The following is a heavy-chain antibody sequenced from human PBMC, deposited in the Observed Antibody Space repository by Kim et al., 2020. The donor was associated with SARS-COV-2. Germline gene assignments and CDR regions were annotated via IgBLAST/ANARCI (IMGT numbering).Heavy chain of an antibody. Sequence: SVKVSCKASGGTFSSYAISWVRQAPGQGLEWMGGIIPIFGTANYAQKFQGRVTITADESTSTAYMELSSLRSEDTAVYYCARWFGYDSRGFGSGTPHVPKSKYYYYGMDVWGQGTTVTVSS. J-gene: IGHJ6*02. CDR3: ARWFGYDSRGFGSGTPHVPKSKYYYYGMDV. CDR2: IIPIFGTA. V-gene: IGHV1-69*13. D-gene: IGHD3-22*01. CDR1: GGTFSSYA.